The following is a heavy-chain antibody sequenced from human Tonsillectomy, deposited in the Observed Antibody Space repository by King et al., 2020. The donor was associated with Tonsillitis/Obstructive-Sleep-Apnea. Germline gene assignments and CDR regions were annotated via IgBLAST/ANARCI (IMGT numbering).Heavy chain of an antibody. CDR3: ASRRITMIQGAMDV. J-gene: IGHJ6*03. D-gene: IGHD3-10*01. V-gene: IGHV4-61*01. Sequence: PLQESGPGLVKPSETLSLTCTVSGGSVSSGSYYWSWIRQPPGKGLEWIGCISYSGSTNSNPSLKSRVTISLDTSKNQFSLKLSSVTAADTAVYYCASRRITMIQGAMDVWGKGTTVTVSS. CDR2: ISYSGST. CDR1: GGSVSSGSYY.